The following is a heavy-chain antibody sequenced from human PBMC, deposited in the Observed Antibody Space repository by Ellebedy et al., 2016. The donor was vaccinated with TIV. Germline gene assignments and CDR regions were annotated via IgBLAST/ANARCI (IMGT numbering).Heavy chain of an antibody. CDR3: VKGAYPVHTVMAV. Sequence: GESLKTSCAASGFTFSTYVMSWVRQAPGKGLEWVSAIRGTGSNTYYTDSVKGRFTISRDSSKNTLDLQMNSLRAEDTALYYCVKGAYPVHTVMAVWGPGTMVTVSS. V-gene: IGHV3-23*01. D-gene: IGHD3-16*01. CDR2: IRGTGSNT. J-gene: IGHJ6*02. CDR1: GFTFSTYV.